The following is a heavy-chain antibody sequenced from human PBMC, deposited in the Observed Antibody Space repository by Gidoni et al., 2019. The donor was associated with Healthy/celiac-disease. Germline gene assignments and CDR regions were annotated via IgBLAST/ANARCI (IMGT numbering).Heavy chain of an antibody. Sequence: QVQLVQSGAEVKKPGASVKVSCKVSGYTLTELSMHWVRQAPGKGLEWMGGFDPEDGETIYAQKFQGRVTMTEDTSTDTAYMELSSLRSEDTAVYYCATGPTMGSSWRSPHTEFDYWGQGTLVTVSS. V-gene: IGHV1-24*01. CDR2: FDPEDGET. CDR3: ATGPTMGSSWRSPHTEFDY. D-gene: IGHD6-13*01. CDR1: GYTLTELS. J-gene: IGHJ4*02.